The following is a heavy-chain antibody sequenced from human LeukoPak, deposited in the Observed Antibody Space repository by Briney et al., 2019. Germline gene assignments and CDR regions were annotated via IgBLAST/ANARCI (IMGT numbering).Heavy chain of an antibody. CDR2: IYYSGST. J-gene: IGHJ6*03. D-gene: IGHD3-10*01. Sequence: SETLSLTCTVSGGSISSYYWSWIRQPPGKGLEWIGYIYYSGSTNYNPSLKSRVTISVDTSKNQFSLKLSSVTAADTAVYYCARGMTYYYGSGSYYNRLGFYYYYMDVWGKGTTVTVSS. CDR1: GGSISSYY. CDR3: ARGMTYYYGSGSYYNRLGFYYYYMDV. V-gene: IGHV4-59*12.